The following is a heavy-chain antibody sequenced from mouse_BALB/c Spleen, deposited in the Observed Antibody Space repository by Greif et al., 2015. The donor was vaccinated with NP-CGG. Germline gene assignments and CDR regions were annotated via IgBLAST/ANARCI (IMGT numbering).Heavy chain of an antibody. J-gene: IGHJ1*01. CDR2: IFPGTGTT. CDR3: ARGHTTVVPRYWYFDV. D-gene: IGHD1-1*01. Sequence: VQLQQSGAELVKPGASVKLFCKTSGYTFTSYWIQWVKQRPGQGLGWIGEIFPGTGTTYYNEKFKGKATLTIDTSSSTAYMQLSSLTSEDSAVYFCARGHTTVVPRYWYFDVWGAGTTVTVSS. CDR1: GYTFTSYW. V-gene: IGHV1S132*01.